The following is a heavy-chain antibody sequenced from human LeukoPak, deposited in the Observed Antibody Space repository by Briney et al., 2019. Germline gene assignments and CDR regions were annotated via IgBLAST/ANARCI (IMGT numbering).Heavy chain of an antibody. Sequence: SETLSLTCTVSGGSISSYYWSWIRQPPGKGLEWIGYIYYSGSTNYNPSLKSRVTISVDTSKNQFSLKLSSVTAADTAAYYCARLGNKGGHTDWYFDLWGRGTLVTVSS. CDR3: ARLGNKGGHTDWYFDL. CDR1: GGSISSYY. CDR2: IYYSGST. D-gene: IGHD2-15*01. V-gene: IGHV4-59*08. J-gene: IGHJ2*01.